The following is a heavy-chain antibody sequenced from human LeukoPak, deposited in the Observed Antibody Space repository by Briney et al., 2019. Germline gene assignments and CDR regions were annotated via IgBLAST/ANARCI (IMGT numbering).Heavy chain of an antibody. D-gene: IGHD2-15*01. J-gene: IGHJ5*02. CDR2: IYTSGST. CDR3: SRDPGAAFNWFDP. Sequence: TSETLSLTCTVSGGSISSGSYYWSWIRQPAGKGLERIGRIYTSGSTNYNPSLKSRVTISVDTSKNQFSLKLSSVTAADTAVYYCSRDPGAAFNWFDPWGQGTLVTVSS. CDR1: GGSISSGSYY. V-gene: IGHV4-61*02.